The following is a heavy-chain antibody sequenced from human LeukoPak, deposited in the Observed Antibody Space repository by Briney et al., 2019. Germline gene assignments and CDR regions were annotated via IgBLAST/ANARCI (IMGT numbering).Heavy chain of an antibody. Sequence: KPSDTLSLTCAVSGYSISTGYYWGWIRQPPGKGLEWIGSIFHSGITYYSPSLESRVTISVDTSKNQFSLKLSSVTAADTAVDYCARLRERTFDPWRQGTLVTVSS. CDR1: GYSISTGYY. J-gene: IGHJ5*02. V-gene: IGHV4-38-2*01. D-gene: IGHD1-1*01. CDR2: IFHSGIT. CDR3: ARLRERTFDP.